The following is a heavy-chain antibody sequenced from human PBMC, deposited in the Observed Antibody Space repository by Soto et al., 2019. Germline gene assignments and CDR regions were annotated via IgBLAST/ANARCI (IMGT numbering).Heavy chain of an antibody. CDR2: LYYTGIT. Sequence: KTSETLSLTCTVSGGSISTYYWNWIRQPPGKGLEWIGYLYYTGITNYNPSLKSRVTISVDKSKNQFSLKLTSVTAADTAVYYCARDRDYDFWSGLDPWGQGKLVTVSS. J-gene: IGHJ5*02. D-gene: IGHD3-3*01. CDR3: ARDRDYDFWSGLDP. CDR1: GGSISTYY. V-gene: IGHV4-59*01.